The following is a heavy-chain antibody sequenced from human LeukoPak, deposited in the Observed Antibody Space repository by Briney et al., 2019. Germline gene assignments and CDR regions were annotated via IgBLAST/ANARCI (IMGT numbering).Heavy chain of an antibody. V-gene: IGHV1-18*01. D-gene: IGHD3-22*01. J-gene: IGHJ5*01. CDR1: GYTFTSYG. CDR3: ARVFYYDTSGHNWFDS. Sequence: GASVKVSCKASGYTFTSYGISWVRQAPGQGPEWMGWIIGYNGKSNYAQKFQGRVTMTTDTSTTTAYMELRRLRSDDTAVYYCARVFYYDTSGHNWFDSWGQGTLVTVSS. CDR2: IIGYNGKS.